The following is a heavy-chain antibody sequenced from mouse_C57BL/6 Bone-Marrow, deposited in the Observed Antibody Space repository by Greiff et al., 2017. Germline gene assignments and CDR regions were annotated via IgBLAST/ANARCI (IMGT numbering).Heavy chain of an antibody. CDR3: ARPYYSNYWYFDV. D-gene: IGHD2-5*01. CDR2: IYPGSGST. V-gene: IGHV1-55*01. J-gene: IGHJ1*03. Sequence: VQLQQPGAELVKPGASVKMSCKASGYTFTSYWITWVKQRPGQGLEWIGDIYPGSGSTNYNEKFKSKATLTVDTSSSTAYMQRSSLTSEYSAVYYGARPYYSNYWYFDVWGTGTTVTVSS. CDR1: GYTFTSYW.